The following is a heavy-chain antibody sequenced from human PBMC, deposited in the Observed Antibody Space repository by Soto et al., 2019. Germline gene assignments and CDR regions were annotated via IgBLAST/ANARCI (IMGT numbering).Heavy chain of an antibody. J-gene: IGHJ6*02. CDR1: GYTFTTYD. Sequence: QVQLVQSGAEVKKPGASVKVSCRASGYTFTTYDINWVRQAPGQGLEWMGWMNPKSGDTGSAQSCQGRITMTRNISISTAYMELTSLTPEDTAVYYCARDRVVRVPAVMSRYYYYYYGMEVWGQGTTVIVSS. CDR2: MNPKSGDT. D-gene: IGHD2-15*01. CDR3: ARDRVVRVPAVMSRYYYYYYGMEV. V-gene: IGHV1-8*01.